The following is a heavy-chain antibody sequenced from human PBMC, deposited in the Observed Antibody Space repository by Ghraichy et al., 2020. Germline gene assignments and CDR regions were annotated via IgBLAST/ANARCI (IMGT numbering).Heavy chain of an antibody. CDR3: ARHPYSGYAWDYFDY. CDR2: IYPGDSDT. V-gene: IGHV5-51*01. D-gene: IGHD5-12*01. Sequence: GESLNISCKGSGYSFTSYWIGWVRQMPGKGLEWMGIIYPGDSDTRYSPSFQGQVTISADKSISTAYLQWSSLKASDTAMYYCARHPYSGYAWDYFDYWGQGTLVTVSS. CDR1: GYSFTSYW. J-gene: IGHJ4*02.